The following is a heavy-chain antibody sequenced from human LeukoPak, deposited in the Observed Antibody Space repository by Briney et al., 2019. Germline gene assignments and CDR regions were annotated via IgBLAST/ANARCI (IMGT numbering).Heavy chain of an antibody. Sequence: GESLKISCKGSGYSFTSYWISWVRQMPGKGLEWMGRIDPSDSYTNYSPSFQGHVTISADKSISTAYLQWSSLKASDTAMYYCASFGYYDILTGYHSHYWGQGTLVTVSS. J-gene: IGHJ4*02. CDR2: IDPSDSYT. V-gene: IGHV5-10-1*01. CDR1: GYSFTSYW. D-gene: IGHD3-9*01. CDR3: ASFGYYDILTGYHSHY.